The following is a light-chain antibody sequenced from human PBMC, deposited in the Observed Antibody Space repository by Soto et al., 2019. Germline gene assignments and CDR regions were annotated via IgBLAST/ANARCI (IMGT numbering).Light chain of an antibody. CDR3: QQSYSRPLT. CDR1: HPSSSY. J-gene: IGKJ4*01. V-gene: IGKV1-39*01. Sequence: DIQRIQSPSSLSASLGDRVIITCRASHPSSSYVNWYQQKPGKAPNLLLSAGFTLQSGVPSRFSGDRSGADYTLIIDNLQREDSATYFCQQSYSRPLTFGGGTKV. CDR2: AGF.